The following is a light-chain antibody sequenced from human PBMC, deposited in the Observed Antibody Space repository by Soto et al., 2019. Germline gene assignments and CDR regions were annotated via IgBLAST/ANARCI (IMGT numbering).Light chain of an antibody. Sequence: QSVLTQSPSASGTPGQRVTMSCSGGSSNIGSNSVSWYQQLPGTAPKLLIYSTDQGPSGVPDRFSGSKSGTSASLAISELQSDDEADYYCAGWDDRLNGYVFGTGTKVTVL. V-gene: IGLV1-44*01. J-gene: IGLJ1*01. CDR1: SSNIGSNS. CDR2: STD. CDR3: AGWDDRLNGYV.